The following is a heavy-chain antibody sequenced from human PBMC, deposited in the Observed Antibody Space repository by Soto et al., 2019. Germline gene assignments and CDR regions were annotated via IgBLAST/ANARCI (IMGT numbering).Heavy chain of an antibody. CDR1: GGSISRYY. CDR3: AKVARDNWNYGWFGP. D-gene: IGHD1-7*01. V-gene: IGHV4-59*01. CDR2: MYNTGST. Sequence: SETLSLTCTVSGGSISRYYWSWIRQPPGKGLEWIGYMYNTGSTVYNPPFKSRVTISVDTSKNQFSLKLNSVTAADTAVYYCAKVARDNWNYGWFGPWGQGTLVTVSS. J-gene: IGHJ5*02.